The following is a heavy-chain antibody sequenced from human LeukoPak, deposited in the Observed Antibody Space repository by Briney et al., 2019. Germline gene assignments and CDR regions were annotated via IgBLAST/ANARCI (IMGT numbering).Heavy chain of an antibody. CDR3: ARGIMTTVTTRFDY. CDR1: GGSISSSSYY. V-gene: IGHV4-39*07. CDR2: IYYSGST. D-gene: IGHD4-17*01. Sequence: TSETLSLTCTVSGGSISSSSYYWGWIRQPPGKGLEWIGSIYYSGSTYYNPSLKSRVTISVDTSKNQFSLKLSSVTAADTAVYYCARGIMTTVTTRFDYWGQGTLVTVSS. J-gene: IGHJ4*02.